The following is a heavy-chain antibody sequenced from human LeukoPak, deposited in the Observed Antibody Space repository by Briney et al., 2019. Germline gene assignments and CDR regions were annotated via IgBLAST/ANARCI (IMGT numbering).Heavy chain of an antibody. D-gene: IGHD3-22*01. Sequence: GASVKVSCKASGGTFSSYAISWVRQAPGQGLEWMGGIIPIFGTANYAQKFQGRVTITADESTSTAYMELSSLRSEDTAVYYCAGTYYDSSGYYYALDYWGQGTLVTVSS. CDR3: AGTYYDSSGYYYALDY. V-gene: IGHV1-69*13. CDR2: IIPIFGTA. J-gene: IGHJ4*02. CDR1: GGTFSSYA.